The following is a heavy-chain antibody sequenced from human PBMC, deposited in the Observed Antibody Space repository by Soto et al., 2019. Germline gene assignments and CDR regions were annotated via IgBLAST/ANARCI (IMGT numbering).Heavy chain of an antibody. CDR1: GDTFTNFD. CDR3: VRYMFEQGFKA. V-gene: IGHV1-8*01. D-gene: IGHD3-10*02. Sequence: QVQLVQPGTEVRKPGASVKVSCETSGDTFTNFDLNWVRHASGQGLEWSGWMRADSGHSGHARKFKGRVSMTRDISRREEYMELSSLSAEDTAVYCCVRYMFEQGFKAWGQGSLVLVSS. J-gene: IGHJ5*02. CDR2: MRADSGHS.